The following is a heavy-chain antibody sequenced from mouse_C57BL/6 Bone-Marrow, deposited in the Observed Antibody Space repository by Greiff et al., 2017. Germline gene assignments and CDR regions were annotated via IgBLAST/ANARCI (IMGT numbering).Heavy chain of an antibody. Sequence: VQLKESGGGLVKPGGSLKLSCAASGFTFSSYAMSWVRQTPEKRLEWVATISDGGSYTYYPDNVKGRFTITRDNAKNNLYLQMSHLKSEDTAMYYCARALLLPYLDYWGQGTTLTVSS. D-gene: IGHD1-1*01. CDR3: ARALLLPYLDY. CDR1: GFTFSSYA. CDR2: ISDGGSYT. V-gene: IGHV5-4*01. J-gene: IGHJ2*01.